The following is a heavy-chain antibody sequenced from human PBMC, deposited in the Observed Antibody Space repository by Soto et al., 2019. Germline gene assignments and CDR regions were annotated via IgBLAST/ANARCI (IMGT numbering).Heavy chain of an antibody. CDR3: AKNSFSGSKRILDS. V-gene: IGHV3-30*18. Sequence: QVQLVESGGGVVQPGRSLRLSCAASGFRDGFPFSDYDMHWVRQAPGKGLAWVALISFDGSTKNYVDSVEGRFTISRDNSRDTLFLQMDSLRPEDTAVYYCAKNSFSGSKRILDSWGQGTLVTVSS. CDR1: GFRDGFPFSDYD. D-gene: IGHD1-26*01. CDR2: ISFDGSTK. J-gene: IGHJ4*02.